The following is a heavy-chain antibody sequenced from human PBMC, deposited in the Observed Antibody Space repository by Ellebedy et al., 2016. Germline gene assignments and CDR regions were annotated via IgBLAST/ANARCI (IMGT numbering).Heavy chain of an antibody. CDR3: AKPRSGYDAFDS. CDR1: GFTFKDYA. Sequence: SLKISXAASGFTFKDYAMHWVRHVPGKGFERVSGINWMSDFIRYADSVKGRFTISRDNSRNTLSLEMNSLTADDTAVYYCAKPRSGYDAFDSWGQGTLVTVSS. J-gene: IGHJ4*02. D-gene: IGHD5-12*01. V-gene: IGHV3-9*01. CDR2: INWMSDFI.